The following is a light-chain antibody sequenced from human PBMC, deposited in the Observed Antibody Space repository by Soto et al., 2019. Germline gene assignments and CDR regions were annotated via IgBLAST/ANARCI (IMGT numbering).Light chain of an antibody. J-gene: IGKJ1*01. CDR3: QQYNSYSGT. CDR2: KES. CDR1: QSISSW. V-gene: IGKV1-5*03. Sequence: DIQMTQSPSTLSASVGDRVTITCRASQSISSWLAWYQQKPWKAPKLLIYKESSLESGVPSRFSGSGSGTEFTLTISSLRPDDFATYYCQQYNSYSGTFGQGTKVEIK.